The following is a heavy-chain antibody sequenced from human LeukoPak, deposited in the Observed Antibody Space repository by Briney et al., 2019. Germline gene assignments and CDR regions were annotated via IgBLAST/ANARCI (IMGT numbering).Heavy chain of an antibody. CDR2: IYYSGST. CDR3: ARLWFGELSTDAFDI. V-gene: IGHV4-59*08. Sequence: SETLSLTCTVSGGSISSYYWSWIRQPPGKGLEWIGYIYYSGSTNYNPSLKSRVTISVDTSKNQFSLKLSSVTAADTAVYYCARLWFGELSTDAFDIWGQGTMVTVSA. J-gene: IGHJ3*02. D-gene: IGHD3-10*01. CDR1: GGSISSYY.